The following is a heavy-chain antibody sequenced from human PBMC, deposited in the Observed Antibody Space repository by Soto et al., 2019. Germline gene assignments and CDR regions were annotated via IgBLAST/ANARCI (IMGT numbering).Heavy chain of an antibody. V-gene: IGHV1-18*01. D-gene: IGHD3-22*01. CDR3: ARVPATGYYYDSSGYYYFDY. CDR1: GYTFTSYG. J-gene: IGHJ4*02. CDR2: SSTYNGNT. Sequence: QVPLVQSGAEVKKPGASVKVSCKASGYTFTSYGISWVRQAPGQGLEWMGWSSTYNGNTNYAQKLQGRVTMTTDTSPSTAYRELRSLSSDDTAVYYCARVPATGYYYDSSGYYYFDYWGQGTLVTVSS.